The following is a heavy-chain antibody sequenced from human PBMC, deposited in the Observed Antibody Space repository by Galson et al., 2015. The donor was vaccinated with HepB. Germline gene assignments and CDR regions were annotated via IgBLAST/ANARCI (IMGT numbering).Heavy chain of an antibody. J-gene: IGHJ6*04. V-gene: IGHV3-74*01. Sequence: SLRLACAASGFTFSKHWMYWVRQAPGKGLVWVSRINRGGGSTTYADSVKGRFTVSRDIAKDTLYLQMNSLRVEDTAVYYCASLVAYYYFGMDVWGEGTTVTVSS. D-gene: IGHD2-15*01. CDR2: INRGGGST. CDR1: GFTFSKHW. CDR3: ASLVAYYYFGMDV.